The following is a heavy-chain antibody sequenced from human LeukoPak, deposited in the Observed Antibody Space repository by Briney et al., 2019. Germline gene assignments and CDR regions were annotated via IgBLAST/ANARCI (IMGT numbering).Heavy chain of an antibody. CDR2: IYTSGST. D-gene: IGHD3-22*01. CDR3: ARESQNYYDSSGYSDY. V-gene: IGHV4-4*07. CDR1: GGSISSYY. J-gene: IGHJ4*02. Sequence: SETLSLTCTVSGGSISSYYWSWIRQPAGKGLEWIGRIYTSGSTNYNPSLKSRVTMSVDTSKNQFSLKLSSVTAADTAVYYCARESQNYYDSSGYSDYWGQGTLVTVSS.